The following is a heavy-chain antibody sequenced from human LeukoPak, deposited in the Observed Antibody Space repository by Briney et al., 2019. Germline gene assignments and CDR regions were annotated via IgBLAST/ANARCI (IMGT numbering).Heavy chain of an antibody. CDR3: AKEGTASKPSDLDY. J-gene: IGHJ4*02. CDR2: IRYDGSNK. CDR1: GFIFSDYG. V-gene: IGHV3-30*02. D-gene: IGHD1/OR15-1a*01. Sequence: GGSLRLSCAASGFIFSDYGMHWVRQAPGKGLEWVTFIRYDGSNKYYVDSVKGRFTISRDNSENILYLQMNSLSSEDTAVYYCAKEGTASKPSDLDYWGQGTLVTVSS.